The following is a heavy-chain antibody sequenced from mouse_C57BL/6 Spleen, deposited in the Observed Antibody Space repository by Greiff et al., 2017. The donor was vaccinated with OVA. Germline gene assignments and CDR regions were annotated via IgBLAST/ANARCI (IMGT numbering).Heavy chain of an antibody. V-gene: IGHV3-6*01. CDR3: ARDRGDWYFDV. CDR1: GYSITSGYY. CDR2: ISYDGSN. D-gene: IGHD3-3*01. J-gene: IGHJ1*03. Sequence: EVKLQESGPGLVKPSQSLSLTCSVTGYSITSGYYWNWIRQFPGNKLEWMGYISYDGSNNYNPSLKNRISITRDTSKNQFFLKLNSVTTEDTATYCCARDRGDWYFDVWGTGTTVTVSA.